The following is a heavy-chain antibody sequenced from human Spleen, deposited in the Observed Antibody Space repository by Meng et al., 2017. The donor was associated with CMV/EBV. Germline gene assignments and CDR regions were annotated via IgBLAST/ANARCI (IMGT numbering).Heavy chain of an antibody. D-gene: IGHD1-1*01. J-gene: IGHJ4*02. V-gene: IGHV1-69-2*01. Sequence: KMSCRVSGYTFSDYKIHWVQQAPGKGLEWMGLGDPEDGETTYAEKFLGRITITADTSTDTAYRELSSLRSEDTAVYYCATAYHQLGYWGQGTLVTSPQ. CDR3: ATAYHQLGY. CDR2: GDPEDGET. CDR1: GYTFSDYK.